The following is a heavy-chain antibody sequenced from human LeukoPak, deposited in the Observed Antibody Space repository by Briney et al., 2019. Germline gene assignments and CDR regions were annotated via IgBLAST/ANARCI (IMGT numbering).Heavy chain of an antibody. Sequence: ASVKVSCKVSGYSLSDLSIHWVRHVAAKGLEWMGGFEPEEGAHGETIFAQKFEDRLTLTEDTSADTAYMELVRLTSEDTAVYYCATDRLEIYALHIWGQGTAVTVSS. CDR1: GYSLSDLS. J-gene: IGHJ3*02. CDR3: ATDRLEIYALHI. CDR2: FEPEEGAHGET. D-gene: IGHD1-1*01. V-gene: IGHV1-24*01.